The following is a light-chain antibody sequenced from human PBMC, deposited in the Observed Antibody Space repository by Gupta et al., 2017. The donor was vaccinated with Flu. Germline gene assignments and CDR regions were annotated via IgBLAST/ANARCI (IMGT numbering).Light chain of an antibody. CDR1: QSISNW. J-gene: IGKJ1*01. CDR2: KVS. CDR3: QQYKSYPWT. V-gene: IGKV1-5*03. Sequence: PSTLSASVGDRVTSTCRASQSISNWLAWYQQKPGKAPKLLMYKVSSLESGAPSRFSGSGSGTEFTLTIISLQPDNFATYYCQQYKSYPWTFGQGTKVEIK.